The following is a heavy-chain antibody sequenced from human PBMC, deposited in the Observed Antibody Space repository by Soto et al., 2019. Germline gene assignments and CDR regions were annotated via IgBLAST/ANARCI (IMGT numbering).Heavy chain of an antibody. D-gene: IGHD3-16*01. J-gene: IGHJ6*02. Sequence: GRSLRLSCTASGFTVSSNYMSWVRQTPGKGLEWFSATYSGGITYYADSVKGRFTISRDNSKNTLYLQMNSLKAEDTAMYYCARGGGRPYYYGMDVWGQGTTVTVSS. CDR1: GFTVSSNY. V-gene: IGHV3-53*01. CDR3: ARGGGRPYYYGMDV. CDR2: TYSGGIT.